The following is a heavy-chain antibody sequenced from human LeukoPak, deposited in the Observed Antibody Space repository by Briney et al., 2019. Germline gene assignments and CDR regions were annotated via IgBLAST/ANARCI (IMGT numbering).Heavy chain of an antibody. Sequence: SVKVSCKASGGTFSSYAIRWVRQAPGQGLEWMGRIIPILGIANYAQKFQGRVTITADKSTSTAYMELSSLRSEDTAVYYCASTKLLNYYDSSGYYNYYFDYWGQGTLVTVSS. V-gene: IGHV1-69*04. CDR2: IIPILGIA. J-gene: IGHJ4*02. D-gene: IGHD3-22*01. CDR3: ASTKLLNYYDSSGYYNYYFDY. CDR1: GGTFSSYA.